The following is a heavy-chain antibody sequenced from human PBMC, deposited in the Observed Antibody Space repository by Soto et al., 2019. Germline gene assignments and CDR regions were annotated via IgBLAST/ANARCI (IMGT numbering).Heavy chain of an antibody. CDR1: GFTFTSSA. J-gene: IGHJ3*02. V-gene: IGHV1-58*02. Sequence: SVKVSCKASGFTFTSSAMQWVRQARGQRLEWIGWIVVGSGNTNYAQKFQERVTITRDMSTSTAYMELSSLRSEDTAVYYCAADHRVLMPGAFDIWGQGTMVTVSS. D-gene: IGHD2-8*01. CDR2: IVVGSGNT. CDR3: AADHRVLMPGAFDI.